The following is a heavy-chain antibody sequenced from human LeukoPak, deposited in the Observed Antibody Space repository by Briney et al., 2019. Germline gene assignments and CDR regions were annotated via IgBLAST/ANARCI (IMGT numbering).Heavy chain of an antibody. CDR2: IYYSGST. CDR1: GGSISSSSYY. V-gene: IGHV4-39*07. D-gene: IGHD4-17*01. CDR3: ARAPPRGDNPDDAFDI. J-gene: IGHJ3*02. Sequence: SETLSLTCTVSGGSISSSSYYWGWIRQPPGKGLEWIGSIYYSGSTYYNPSLKSRVTISVDTSKNQFSLKLSSVTAADTAVYYCARAPPRGDNPDDAFDIWGQGTMVTVSS.